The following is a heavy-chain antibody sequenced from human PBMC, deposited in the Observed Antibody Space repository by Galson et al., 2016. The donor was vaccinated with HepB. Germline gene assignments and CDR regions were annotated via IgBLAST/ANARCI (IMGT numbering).Heavy chain of an antibody. CDR2: IKQDGSEK. J-gene: IGHJ3*02. CDR1: GFSSNIFR. CDR3: ARELATDAFDI. D-gene: IGHD5-12*01. V-gene: IGHV3-7*03. Sequence: SLRLSCAASGFSSNIFRMNWVRQAPGKGLEWVANIKQDGSEKYYVDSVKGRFTISRDNAQNSLYLQMNNLRAEDAAVYYCARELATDAFDIWGQGTMVTVSS.